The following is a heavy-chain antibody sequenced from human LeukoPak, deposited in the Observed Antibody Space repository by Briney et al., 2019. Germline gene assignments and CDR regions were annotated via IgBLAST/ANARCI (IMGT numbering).Heavy chain of an antibody. D-gene: IGHD3-22*01. V-gene: IGHV3-21*01. Sequence: PGGSLRLSCAASGFTFSRYSMNWVRQAPGKGLEWVSSISSSSSYRYYADSVKGRFTISRDNAKNSLHLQMNSLRAEDTAVYYCMSYSGRGYDYWGQGTLVTVSS. CDR3: MSYSGRGYDY. CDR1: GFTFSRYS. J-gene: IGHJ4*02. CDR2: ISSSSSYR.